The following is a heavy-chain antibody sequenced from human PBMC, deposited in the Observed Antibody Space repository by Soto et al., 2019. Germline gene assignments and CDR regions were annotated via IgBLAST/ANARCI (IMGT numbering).Heavy chain of an antibody. D-gene: IGHD2-2*01. CDR3: ARARYQLLHPYYYGMDV. CDR2: IHYSGST. V-gene: IGHV4-59*01. J-gene: IGHJ6*02. CDR1: GGSINSYY. Sequence: SETLSLTCALSGGSINSYYWSWIRQSPGKGLEWIGYIHYSGSTKSNPSLKSRVTISVDTSRNQVSLKLSSVTAADSAVYFCARARYQLLHPYYYGMDVWGQGTTVTVSS.